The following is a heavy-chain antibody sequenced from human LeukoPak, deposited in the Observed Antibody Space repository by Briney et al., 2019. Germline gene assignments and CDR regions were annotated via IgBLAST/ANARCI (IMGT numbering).Heavy chain of an antibody. V-gene: IGHV3-9*01. J-gene: IGHJ4*02. D-gene: IGHD4/OR15-4a*01. CDR2: ITWNSGSI. Sequence: GGSLRLSCAASGFTFDDYAMHWVRQAPGKGMEWVSGITWNSGSIGYADSVKGRFTISRDNAKNSLYLQMNSLRAEDTALYYCAKDIGSTIYWGQGTLVTVSS. CDR1: GFTFDDYA. CDR3: AKDIGSTIY.